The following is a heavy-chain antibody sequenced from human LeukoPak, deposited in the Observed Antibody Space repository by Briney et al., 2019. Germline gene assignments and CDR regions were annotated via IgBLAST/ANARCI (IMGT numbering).Heavy chain of an antibody. CDR3: SRAVKYFYDSSGPYLDY. V-gene: IGHV3-11*01. J-gene: IGHJ4*02. D-gene: IGHD3-22*01. CDR1: GFTLSDYY. CDR2: ISNTGSTT. Sequence: GGSLRLSCAASGFTLSDYYMSWIRQAPGKGLECVSYISNTGSTTHYADSVKGRVTVSRNNAKNSLYLQLNSLRAEDTAVEYWSRAVKYFYDSSGPYLDYWGQGTLIAVSS.